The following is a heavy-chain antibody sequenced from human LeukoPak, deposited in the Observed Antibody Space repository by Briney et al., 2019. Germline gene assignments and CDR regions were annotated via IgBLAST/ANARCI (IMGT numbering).Heavy chain of an antibody. CDR1: GYSIAHGFF. D-gene: IGHD2-15*01. V-gene: IGHV4-38-2*02. CDR2: LYHSGTT. J-gene: IGHJ2*01. Sequence: SETLSLTCTVSGYSIAHGFFWAWIRPPPGGGLEWIGNLYHSGTTYYNTSLKSRISTSVDTSKNQFSLKLRLVTAAGTAVYYCARVEVPRDINDWYFDLWGRGTLVTVSS. CDR3: ARVEVPRDINDWYFDL.